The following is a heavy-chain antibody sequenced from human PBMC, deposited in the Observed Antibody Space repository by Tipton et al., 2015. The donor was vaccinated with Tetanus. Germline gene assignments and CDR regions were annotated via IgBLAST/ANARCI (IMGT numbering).Heavy chain of an antibody. CDR1: GGSSSSFY. D-gene: IGHD1-1*01. Sequence: TLSLTCEVSGGSSSSFYWSWIRQPPGGGLEWIGRINTSGSSDYNPSLKGRVTMSIDTSGNRFSLDLTSVTAADTAIYYCARASHFQWERVRLDYWGQGLRVTVSS. CDR2: INTSGSS. J-gene: IGHJ4*02. CDR3: ARASHFQWERVRLDY. V-gene: IGHV4-4*07.